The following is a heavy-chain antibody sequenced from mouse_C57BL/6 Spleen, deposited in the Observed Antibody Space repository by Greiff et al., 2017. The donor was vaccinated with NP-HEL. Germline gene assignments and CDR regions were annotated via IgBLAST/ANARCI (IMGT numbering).Heavy chain of an antibody. CDR1: GYAFSSSW. D-gene: IGHD1-1*01. Sequence: QVQLQQSGPELVKPGASVKISCKASGYAFSSSWMNWVKQRPGKGLEWIGRIYPGDGDTNYNGKFKGKATLTADKSSSTAYMQLSSLTSEDSAVYFCARGYYYGSSWDYWGQGTTLTVSS. CDR3: ARGYYYGSSWDY. V-gene: IGHV1-82*01. CDR2: IYPGDGDT. J-gene: IGHJ2*01.